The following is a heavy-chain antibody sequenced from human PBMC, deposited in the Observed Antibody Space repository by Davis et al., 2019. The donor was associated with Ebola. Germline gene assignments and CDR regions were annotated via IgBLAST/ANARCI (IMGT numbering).Heavy chain of an antibody. CDR3: AREAGTVITGAFDV. J-gene: IGHJ3*01. D-gene: IGHD4-17*01. CDR2: IHYSGHV. Sequence: SETLSLTCTLSGGSISSDDIYWSWIRQPPGKGLEWIGYIHYSGHVNYMPSLKSRVTISTDTSKNQFSLKLTSVTAADTAIYYCAREAGTVITGAFDVWGQGIMVTVSS. V-gene: IGHV4-30-4*02. CDR1: GGSISSDDIY.